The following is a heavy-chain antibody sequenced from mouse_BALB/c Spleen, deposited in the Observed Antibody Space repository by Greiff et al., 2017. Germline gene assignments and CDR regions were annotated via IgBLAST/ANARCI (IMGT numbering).Heavy chain of an antibody. Sequence: EVHLVESGGGLVKPGGSLKLSCAASGFTFSDYYMYWVRQTPEKRLEWVASISAGGSYTYYPDSVKGRFTISRDTAKNNLYLQMSSLKSEDTAMYDCARAGYGGRSPYFDYWGQGTTLTVSA. V-gene: IGHV5-4*02. J-gene: IGHJ2*01. CDR3: ARAGYGGRSPYFDY. CDR2: ISAGGSYT. CDR1: GFTFSDYY. D-gene: IGHD2-2*01.